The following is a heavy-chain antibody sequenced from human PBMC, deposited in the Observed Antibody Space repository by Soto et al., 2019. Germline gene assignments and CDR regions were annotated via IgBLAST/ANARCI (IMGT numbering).Heavy chain of an antibody. CDR2: IWYDGSNK. D-gene: IGHD3-22*01. Sequence: VRSLRLSWTASGCTCSNYGGRWVRQATGKGLEWVAVIWYDGSNKYYADAVKGRFTISRDNAKNTLYLQMNSLRAEDTAVYYCARDYDSSGYPRYYFDYWGQGTLVTVS. J-gene: IGHJ4*02. V-gene: IGHV3-33*01. CDR3: ARDYDSSGYPRYYFDY. CDR1: GCTCSNYG.